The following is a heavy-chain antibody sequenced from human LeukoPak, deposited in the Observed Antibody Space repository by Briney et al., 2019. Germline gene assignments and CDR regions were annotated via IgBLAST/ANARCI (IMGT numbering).Heavy chain of an antibody. CDR3: ARSVLLWFGDPTPTLDY. D-gene: IGHD3-10*01. CDR1: GYTFTSYA. Sequence: ASVKVSCKASGYTFTSYAMHWVRQAPGQRLEWMGWLNAGNGNTKYSQKFQGRVTITRDTSASTAYMELSSLRSEDTAVYYCARSVLLWFGDPTPTLDYWGQGTLVTVSS. CDR2: LNAGNGNT. V-gene: IGHV1-3*01. J-gene: IGHJ4*02.